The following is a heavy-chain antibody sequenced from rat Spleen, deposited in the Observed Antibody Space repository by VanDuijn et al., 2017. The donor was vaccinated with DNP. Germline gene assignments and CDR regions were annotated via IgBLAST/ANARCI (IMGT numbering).Heavy chain of an antibody. Sequence: EVQLVESGGDLVQPGRSLKLSCVASGFTFNNYWMTWIRQVPGKGLEWVASITSSGGNTYYPDSVKGRFTISRDNAKNTLYLQMNSLRSEDTATYYCARAKYGDLDYWGQGVMVTVSS. D-gene: IGHD4-1*01. V-gene: IGHV5-31*01. J-gene: IGHJ2*01. CDR3: ARAKYGDLDY. CDR2: ITSSGGNT. CDR1: GFTFNNYW.